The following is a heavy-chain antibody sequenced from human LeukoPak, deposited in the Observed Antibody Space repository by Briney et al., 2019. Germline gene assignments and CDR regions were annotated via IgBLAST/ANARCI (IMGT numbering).Heavy chain of an antibody. J-gene: IGHJ4*02. V-gene: IGHV1-2*02. CDR1: GYTFSGYY. Sequence: ASVKVSCKASGYTFSGYYMHWVRQAPGQGLEWMGWINPNTGRTNYAQNFQGRVTMTSDTSISTAYMELSSLRSEDTAVYYCARLPPARYSGSRRLDYWGQGTLVTVSS. CDR3: ARLPPARYSGSRRLDY. D-gene: IGHD1-26*01. CDR2: INPNTGRT.